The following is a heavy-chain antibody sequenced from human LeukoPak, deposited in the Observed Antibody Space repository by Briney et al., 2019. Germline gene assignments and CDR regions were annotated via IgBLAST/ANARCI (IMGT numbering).Heavy chain of an antibody. Sequence: GASVKVSCKASGYTFTSYYMHWVRQAPGQGLEWMGIINPSGGSTSYAQKFQGRVTMTRDTSTSTVYMELSSLRSEDTAVYYCARDIVVVVAATRGAFDIWGQGTMVTVSS. CDR2: INPSGGST. J-gene: IGHJ3*02. D-gene: IGHD2-15*01. CDR1: GYTFTSYY. V-gene: IGHV1-46*01. CDR3: ARDIVVVVAATRGAFDI.